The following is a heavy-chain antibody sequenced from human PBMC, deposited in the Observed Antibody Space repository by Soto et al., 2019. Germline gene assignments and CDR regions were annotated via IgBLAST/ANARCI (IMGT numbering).Heavy chain of an antibody. D-gene: IGHD2-8*02. CDR2: INHSGGT. CDR3: ARDKITGPFDY. J-gene: IGHJ4*02. CDR1: GGSFSGYY. V-gene: IGHV4-34*01. Sequence: SETLSLTCAVSGGSFSGYYCTWIRQRPGTGLEWMGEINHSGGTNYNPSLKSRVTISVDTSKTQFSLKLTSVTAADTAVYYCARDKITGPFDYWGQGTLVT.